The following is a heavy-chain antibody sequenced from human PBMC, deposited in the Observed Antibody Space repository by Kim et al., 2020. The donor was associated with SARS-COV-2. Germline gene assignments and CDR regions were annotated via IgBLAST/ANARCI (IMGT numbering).Heavy chain of an antibody. CDR1: GFTFDDYA. CDR3: AKAEGYCSGGSCAHYFDY. V-gene: IGHV3-9*01. Sequence: GGSLRLSCAASGFTFDDYAMHWVRQAPGKGLEWVSGISWNSGSIGYADSVKGRFTISRDNAKNSLYLQMNSLRAEDTALYYCAKAEGYCSGGSCAHYFDYWGQGTLVTVSS. CDR2: ISWNSGSI. D-gene: IGHD2-15*01. J-gene: IGHJ4*02.